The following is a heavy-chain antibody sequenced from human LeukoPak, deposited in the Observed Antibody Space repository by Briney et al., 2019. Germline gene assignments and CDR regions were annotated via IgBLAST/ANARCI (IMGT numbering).Heavy chain of an antibody. CDR3: ARDLIVGATGVESGDY. Sequence: PSETLSLTCTVSGGSISSYYSSWIRHPAGNGLEWIGRIYTSGSTNYNPSLKSRVTMSVDTSKNQFSLKLSSVTAADTAVYYCARDLIVGATGVESGDYWGQGTLVTVSS. CDR1: GGSISSYY. V-gene: IGHV4-4*07. D-gene: IGHD1-26*01. CDR2: IYTSGST. J-gene: IGHJ4*02.